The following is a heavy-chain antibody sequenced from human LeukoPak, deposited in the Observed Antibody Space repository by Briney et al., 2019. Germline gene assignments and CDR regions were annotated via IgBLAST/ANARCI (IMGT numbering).Heavy chain of an antibody. CDR1: GFTFSSYS. J-gene: IGHJ6*02. D-gene: IGHD2-2*01. V-gene: IGHV3-21*01. CDR3: ARDLGLGYRSSTSCYADFYYYYGMDV. Sequence: GGSLRLSCAASGFTFSSYSMNWVRQAPGKGLEWVSSISSSSSYIYYADSVKGRFTISRDNAKNSLYLQMNSLRAEDTAVYYCARDLGLGYRSSTSCYADFYYYYGMDVWGQGTTVTVSS. CDR2: ISSSSSYI.